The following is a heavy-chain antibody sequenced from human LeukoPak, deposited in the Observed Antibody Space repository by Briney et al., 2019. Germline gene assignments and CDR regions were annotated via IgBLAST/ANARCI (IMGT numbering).Heavy chain of an antibody. J-gene: IGHJ4*02. CDR1: GYSLSSNG. D-gene: IGHD4-11*01. CDR3: AREGATDYYFGY. Sequence: ASVKVSCKASGYSLSSNGIIWARQAPGQGLEWMGWISDYSGKTKYAQNFQGRVTMTTDTSTNTAYMELRSLRSDDTAVYYCAREGATDYYFGYWGQGTLVTVSS. CDR2: ISDYSGKT. V-gene: IGHV1-18*01.